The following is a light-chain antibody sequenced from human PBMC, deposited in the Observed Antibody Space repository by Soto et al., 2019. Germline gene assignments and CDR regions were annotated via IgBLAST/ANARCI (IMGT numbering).Light chain of an antibody. CDR2: DVS. J-gene: IGLJ1*01. CDR3: CSSEGSYTFV. Sequence: QSALTQPRSVSGSPGQSFTISCTGTSSEVGGYNYVSWYQQHPGKAPKLMIYDVSKRPSGVPDPFSGSKTGNTASLTISGLTAEDEADYYCCSSEGSYTFVLGTGTKRNVL. CDR1: SSEVGGYNY. V-gene: IGLV2-11*01.